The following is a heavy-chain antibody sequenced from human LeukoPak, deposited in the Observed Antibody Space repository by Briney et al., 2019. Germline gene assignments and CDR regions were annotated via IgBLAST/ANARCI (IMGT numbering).Heavy chain of an antibody. Sequence: GGSLRLSCAASGFTFNRNAISWVRQAPGKGLERVSTIGGSGDKTFYADSVKGRFTISGDNSKNMVHLQMNSLTGEDTALYYCVRRGDASSGWGDHDFWGQGALVTVSS. CDR2: IGGSGDKT. J-gene: IGHJ4*02. CDR3: VRRGDASSGWGDHDF. D-gene: IGHD6-19*01. V-gene: IGHV3-23*01. CDR1: GFTFNRNA.